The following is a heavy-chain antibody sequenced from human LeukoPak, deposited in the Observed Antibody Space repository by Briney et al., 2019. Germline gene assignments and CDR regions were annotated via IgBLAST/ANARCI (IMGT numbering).Heavy chain of an antibody. CDR1: GGTFSSYA. Sequence: GSSVKVSCKASGGTFSSYAISWVRQAPGQGLEWMGRIIPIFGTANYAQKFQGRVTITTDESTSTAYMELSSLRSEDTAVYYCARNLNMDGDGAYYYYMDVWGKGTTVTVSS. CDR3: ARNLNMDGDGAYYYYMDV. J-gene: IGHJ6*03. D-gene: IGHD4-17*01. CDR2: IIPIFGTA. V-gene: IGHV1-69*05.